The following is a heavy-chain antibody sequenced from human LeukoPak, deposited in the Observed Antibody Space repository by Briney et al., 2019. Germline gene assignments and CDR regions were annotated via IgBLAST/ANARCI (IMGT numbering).Heavy chain of an antibody. CDR3: ARPYDTSGYYYLSAFDI. CDR1: GFTFDDYG. D-gene: IGHD3-22*01. Sequence: PGGSLRLSCAASGFTFDDYGMSWIRQAPGKGLEWVSGINWNGGSTGYADSVKGRFTISRDNAKNSLYLQMNSLRAEDTALYCCARPYDTSGYYYLSAFDIWGQGTMVTVSS. CDR2: INWNGGST. J-gene: IGHJ3*02. V-gene: IGHV3-20*04.